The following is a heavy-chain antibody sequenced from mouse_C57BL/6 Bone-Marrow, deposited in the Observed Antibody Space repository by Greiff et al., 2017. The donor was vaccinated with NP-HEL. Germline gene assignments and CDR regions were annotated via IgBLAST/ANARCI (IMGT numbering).Heavy chain of an antibody. CDR2: INPNYGTT. CDR1: GYSFTDYN. CDR3: AMIYDGYYLPAMDY. V-gene: IGHV1-39*01. D-gene: IGHD2-3*01. Sequence: LVESGPELVKPGASVKISCKASGYSFTDYNMNWVKQSNGKSLEWIGVINPNYGTTSYNQKFKGKATLTVDQSSSTAYMQLNSLTSEDSAVYYCAMIYDGYYLPAMDYWGQGTSVTVSS. J-gene: IGHJ4*01.